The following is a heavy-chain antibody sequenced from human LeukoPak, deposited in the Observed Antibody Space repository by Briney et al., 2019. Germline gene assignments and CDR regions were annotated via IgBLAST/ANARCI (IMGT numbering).Heavy chain of an antibody. CDR3: ARGLGLRYFDWSKNWFDP. V-gene: IGHV4-34*01. J-gene: IGHJ5*02. CDR1: GGSFSGYY. CDR2: INHSGST. D-gene: IGHD3-9*01. Sequence: SETLSLTCAVYGGSFSGYYCSWIRQPPGKGLEWIGEINHSGSTNYNPSLKSRVTISVDTSKNQFSLKLSSVTAADTAVYYCARGLGLRYFDWSKNWFDPWGQGTLVTVSS.